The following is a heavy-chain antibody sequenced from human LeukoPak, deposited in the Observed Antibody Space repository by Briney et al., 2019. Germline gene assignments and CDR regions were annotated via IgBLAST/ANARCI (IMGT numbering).Heavy chain of an antibody. V-gene: IGHV4-59*01. CDR2: INYSGST. J-gene: IGHJ6*03. CDR3: ARVRGRDFWSGWDPDYYMDV. D-gene: IGHD3-3*01. Sequence: PSETLSLTCTVSGGSISSDYWSWIRQPPGKGLELIGYINYSGSTNYNPSLKSRVTISVDTSKNQFSLKLSSVTAADTAVYYCARVRGRDFWSGWDPDYYMDVWGKGTTVTVSS. CDR1: GGSISSDY.